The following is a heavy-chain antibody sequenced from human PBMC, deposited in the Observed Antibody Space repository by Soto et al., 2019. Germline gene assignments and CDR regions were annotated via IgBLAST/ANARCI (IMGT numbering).Heavy chain of an antibody. CDR2: ITGGNT. CDR1: GFTFGTYG. CDR3: AKDKERGGYDSDFDS. J-gene: IGHJ4*02. V-gene: IGHV3-23*01. Sequence: EVQLLESGGGLIQPGGSLRLSCEASGFTFGTYGMGWVRQAPGKGLEWASTITGGNTYYAASVRGRFTISRDNYKNTLYLQMSSLRAEDTALYYCAKDKERGGYDSDFDSWGQGTLVTVSS. D-gene: IGHD3-3*01.